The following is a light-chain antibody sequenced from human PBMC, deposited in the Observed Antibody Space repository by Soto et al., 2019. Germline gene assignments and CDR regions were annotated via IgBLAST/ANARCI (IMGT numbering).Light chain of an antibody. V-gene: IGKV3-15*01. CDR3: QQYANWPGT. Sequence: IVLTQSPATLSVSPGERATLSCWASQSVRNSLAWYQQKPGQAPRLLIYDASTRATGISARFSGGGSGTDFTLTVSGLQSEDIAVYYCQQYANWPGTFGQGTTVEVK. CDR2: DAS. J-gene: IGKJ1*01. CDR1: QSVRNS.